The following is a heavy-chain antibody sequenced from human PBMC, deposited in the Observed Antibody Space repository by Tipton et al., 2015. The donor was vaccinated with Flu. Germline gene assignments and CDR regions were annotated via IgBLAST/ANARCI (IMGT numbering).Heavy chain of an antibody. CDR3: ARDLGGNYYDSSGYYSFDY. J-gene: IGHJ4*02. CDR1: GGSISSSSYY. V-gene: IGHV4-39*07. CDR2: LYYSGST. Sequence: TLSLTCTVSGGSISSSSYYWGWIRQPPGKGLEWIGSLYYSGSTYYTPSLKSRVTISVDTSKNQFSLKRSSVTAADTAVYYCARDLGGNYYDSSGYYSFDYWGQGTLVTVSS. D-gene: IGHD3-22*01.